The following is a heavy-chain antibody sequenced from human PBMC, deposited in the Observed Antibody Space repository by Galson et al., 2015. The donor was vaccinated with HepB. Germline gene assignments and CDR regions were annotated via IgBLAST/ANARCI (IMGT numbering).Heavy chain of an antibody. CDR2: ISSSSSTI. Sequence: SLRLSCAASGFTLSDYYMSWIRQAPGKGLEWVSYISSSSSTIYYADSVKGRFTISRDNAKKSLYLQMNSLRAEDTAVYYCARRTIYEDFDYWGQGTLVTVSS. V-gene: IGHV3-11*01. CDR1: GFTLSDYY. D-gene: IGHD5/OR15-5a*01. J-gene: IGHJ4*02. CDR3: ARRTIYEDFDY.